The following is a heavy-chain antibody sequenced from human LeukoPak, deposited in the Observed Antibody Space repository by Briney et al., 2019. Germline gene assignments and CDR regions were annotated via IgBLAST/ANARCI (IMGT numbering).Heavy chain of an antibody. D-gene: IGHD3-10*01. CDR3: AKDFYGSGSQIDY. CDR1: GFTFSSYA. Sequence: GGSLRLSCAASGFTFSSYAMSWVRQAPGKGLEWVSAISGSGGSTYYADSVKGRFTISRDNFKNTLYLQMNSLRAEDTAVYYCAKDFYGSGSQIDYWGQGTLVTVSS. CDR2: ISGSGGST. V-gene: IGHV3-23*01. J-gene: IGHJ4*02.